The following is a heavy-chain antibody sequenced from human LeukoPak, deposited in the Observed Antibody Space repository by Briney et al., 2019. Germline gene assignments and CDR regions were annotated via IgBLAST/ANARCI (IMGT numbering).Heavy chain of an antibody. Sequence: ASVKVSCKASGYTFTCYYTHWVRQAPGQGLEWMGWINPNSGGTNYAQKFQGRVTMTRDMFTSTVYMELSSLRSEDTAVYYCARDLSIAVAGILDDYWGQGTLVTVSS. CDR3: ARDLSIAVAGILDDY. J-gene: IGHJ4*02. D-gene: IGHD6-19*01. V-gene: IGHV1-2*02. CDR1: GYTFTCYY. CDR2: INPNSGGT.